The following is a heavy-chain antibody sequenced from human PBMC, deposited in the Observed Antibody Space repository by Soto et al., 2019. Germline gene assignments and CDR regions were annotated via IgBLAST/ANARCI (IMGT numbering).Heavy chain of an antibody. CDR1: GGTFSNYA. J-gene: IGHJ5*02. D-gene: IGHD6-6*01. CDR3: ARGRLEQLVDWFDP. Sequence: QVQLVQSGAEVKKPGSSVKVSCKVSGGTFSNYAISWVRQAPGQGLEWMGGIIPVFGTPYYAQKFQGRVTXTADESTNTGYMEVSSLRSEDTAVYYCARGRLEQLVDWFDPWGQGTLVTVSS. V-gene: IGHV1-69*12. CDR2: IIPVFGTP.